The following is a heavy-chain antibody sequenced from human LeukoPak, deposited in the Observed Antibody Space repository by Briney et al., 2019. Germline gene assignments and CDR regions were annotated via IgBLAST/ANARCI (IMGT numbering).Heavy chain of an antibody. CDR2: MNPNSGNT. V-gene: IGHV1-8*02. J-gene: IGHJ4*02. Sequence: ASVKVSCKASGGTFISYAISWVRQAPGQGLEWMGGMNPNSGNTGYAQKFQGRVTMTRNTSISTAYMELSSLRSEDTAVYYCARVDPDYDFWSGYYFDYWGQGTLVTVSS. D-gene: IGHD3-3*01. CDR3: ARVDPDYDFWSGYYFDY. CDR1: GGTFISYA.